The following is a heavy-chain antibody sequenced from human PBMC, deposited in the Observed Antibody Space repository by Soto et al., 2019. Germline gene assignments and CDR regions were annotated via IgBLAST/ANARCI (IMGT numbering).Heavy chain of an antibody. D-gene: IGHD6-19*01. CDR3: ARGYSSGWYEVNWFDP. Sequence: QVQLQQGGAGLLEPSETLSLTCAGYGWSFSGYYWSWIPQAPGEGPGGIGEINHSGSTNYNPSLKSRVTISVDTSKNQFSLKLSSVTAADTAVYYCARGYSSGWYEVNWFDPWGQGTLVTVSS. J-gene: IGHJ5*02. CDR2: INHSGST. CDR1: GWSFSGYY. V-gene: IGHV4-34*01.